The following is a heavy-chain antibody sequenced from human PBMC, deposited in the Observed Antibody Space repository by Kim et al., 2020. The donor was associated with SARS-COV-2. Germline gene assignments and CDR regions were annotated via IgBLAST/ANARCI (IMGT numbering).Heavy chain of an antibody. Sequence: SETLSLTCAVYGGSFSGYYWSWIRQPPGKGLEWIGEINHSGSTNYNPSLKSRVTISVDTSKNQFSLKLSSVTAADTAVYYCARGRTTTSVYYYGSGSYYSWFDPWGQGTLVTVSS. CDR3: ARGRTTTSVYYYGSGSYYSWFDP. CDR2: INHSGST. V-gene: IGHV4-34*01. CDR1: GGSFSGYY. D-gene: IGHD3-10*01. J-gene: IGHJ5*02.